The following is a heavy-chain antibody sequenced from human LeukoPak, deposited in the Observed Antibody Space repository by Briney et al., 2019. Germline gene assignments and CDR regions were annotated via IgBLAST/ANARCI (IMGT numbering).Heavy chain of an antibody. CDR3: ARAGSDYYGSGSYYYYYYMDV. V-gene: IGHV4-34*01. CDR2: INHSGST. CDR1: GGSFSGYY. D-gene: IGHD3-10*01. J-gene: IGHJ6*03. Sequence: SETLSLTCAVYGGSFSGYYWSWIRQPPGKGLEWIGEINHSGSTNYNPSLKSRVTISVDTSKNQFSLRLGSVTAADTAVYYCARAGSDYYGSGSYYYYYYMDVWGKGTTVTISS.